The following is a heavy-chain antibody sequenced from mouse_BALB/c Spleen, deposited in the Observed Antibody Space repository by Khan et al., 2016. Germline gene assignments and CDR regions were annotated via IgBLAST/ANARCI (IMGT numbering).Heavy chain of an antibody. Sequence: QVQLKESGPGLVAPSQSLSITCTVSGFSLTGYGVNWVRQPPGKGLEWLGMIWGDGSKDYNSALKSRLSISKDNSKSPVFLKMNSLQTVGTARYDCASSLRRGFAYWGQGTLVTVSA. CDR1: GFSLTGYG. J-gene: IGHJ3*01. V-gene: IGHV2-6-7*01. D-gene: IGHD2-12*01. CDR3: ASSLRRGFAY. CDR2: IWGDGSK.